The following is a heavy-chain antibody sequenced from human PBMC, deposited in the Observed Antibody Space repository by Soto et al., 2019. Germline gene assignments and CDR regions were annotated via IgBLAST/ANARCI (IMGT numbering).Heavy chain of an antibody. J-gene: IGHJ5*02. Sequence: QVQLQESGPGLVKPSGTLSLTCAVSGGSVNNDKWWSWFRQPPGKGLEWIGEIHRSGITNYNPSLKSRDSIFVDKFKNQFSVKLTSVTAADTAVYFCAGQWSAGYGALDPWGQGTLVTVSS. D-gene: IGHD3-9*01. V-gene: IGHV4-4*02. CDR1: GGSVNNDKW. CDR2: IHRSGIT. CDR3: AGQWSAGYGALDP.